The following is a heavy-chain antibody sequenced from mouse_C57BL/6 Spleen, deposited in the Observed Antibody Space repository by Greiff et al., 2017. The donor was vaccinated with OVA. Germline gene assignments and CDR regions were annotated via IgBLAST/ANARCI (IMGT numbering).Heavy chain of an antibody. V-gene: IGHV14-2*01. CDR2: IDPEDGET. CDR3: APYDYGEAWFGY. D-gene: IGHD2-4*01. Sequence: VLLQQSGAELVKPGASVKLSCTASGFNIKDYYMHWVKQRTEQGLEWIGRIDPEDGETKYASKFQGKATITADTSSNTAYLQLSRLTSEDTAVYYCAPYDYGEAWFGYWGQGTLVTVSA. J-gene: IGHJ3*01. CDR1: GFNIKDYY.